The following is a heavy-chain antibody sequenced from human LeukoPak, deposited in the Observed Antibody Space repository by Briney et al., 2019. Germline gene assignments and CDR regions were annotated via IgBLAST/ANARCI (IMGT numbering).Heavy chain of an antibody. D-gene: IGHD6-13*01. CDR2: MKYDGSEK. J-gene: IGHJ4*02. Sequence: PGGSLRLSCAASGFTFSSYWMSWFRQAPGKGLEWVANMKYDGSEKYYVDSVKGRFTISRDNAKNSLYLQMNSLRAEGTAVYYCARDIEAAGLFLDYWGQGTLVTVSS. CDR3: ARDIEAAGLFLDY. V-gene: IGHV3-7*01. CDR1: GFTFSSYW.